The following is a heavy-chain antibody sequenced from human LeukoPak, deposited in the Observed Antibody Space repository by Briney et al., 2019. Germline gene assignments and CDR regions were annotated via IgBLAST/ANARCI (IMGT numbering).Heavy chain of an antibody. V-gene: IGHV1-2*02. CDR2: INPNSDYT. Sequence: ASVKVSCKASGYTFTDYYIHWVRQAPGQGLEWMGWINPNSDYTFYAQKFQGRVTMTRDTSISTAYMELSRLRSDDTAVYYCARAIYCGGDCGPLFDYWGQGTLVTVSS. CDR3: ARAIYCGGDCGPLFDY. CDR1: GYTFTDYY. D-gene: IGHD2-21*02. J-gene: IGHJ4*02.